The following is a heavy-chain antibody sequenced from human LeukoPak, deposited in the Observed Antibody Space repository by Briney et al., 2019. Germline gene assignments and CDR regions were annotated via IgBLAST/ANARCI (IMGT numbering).Heavy chain of an antibody. Sequence: GGSLRLSCAASGFTFSSYWMSWVRQAPGKGLEWVANIKQDGSEKYYVDSVKGRFTISRDNAKNSLYLQMNSLRAEDTAVYYCARGGYCYGSGSYYTWGQGTLVTVSS. CDR1: GFTFSSYW. V-gene: IGHV3-7*01. D-gene: IGHD3-10*01. CDR2: IKQDGSEK. CDR3: ARGGYCYGSGSYYT. J-gene: IGHJ4*02.